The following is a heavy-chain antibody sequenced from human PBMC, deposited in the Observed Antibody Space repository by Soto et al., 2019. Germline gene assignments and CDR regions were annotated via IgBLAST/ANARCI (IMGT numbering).Heavy chain of an antibody. V-gene: IGHV3-30*18. J-gene: IGHJ6*02. CDR2: ISYDGSNK. CDR3: ANRYVCMVRGVIIRYGMDV. D-gene: IGHD3-10*01. CDR1: GFTFSSYG. Sequence: QPAGSLRLSCAASGFTFSSYGMHWVQQAPGKGLEWVAVISYDGSNKYYADSVKGRFTISRETSKNTLYRQMYSLRAEDTAVYYCANRYVCMVRGVIIRYGMDVWGQGTTVTVSS.